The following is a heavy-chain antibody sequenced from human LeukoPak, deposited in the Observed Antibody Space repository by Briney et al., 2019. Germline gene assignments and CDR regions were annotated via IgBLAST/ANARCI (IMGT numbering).Heavy chain of an antibody. V-gene: IGHV3-43*01. CDR2: IGWDGTNI. D-gene: IGHD3-3*01. Sequence: GGSLRLSCAASGFTFDRYTLHCVCQPPGKGPEWVSLIGWDGTNIDYADSVKGRFTISRDNSKNFVYLQMHSLRTEDTALYYCTKDMEWGMDVWGQGTTVIVSS. CDR3: TKDMEWGMDV. CDR1: GFTFDRYT. J-gene: IGHJ6*02.